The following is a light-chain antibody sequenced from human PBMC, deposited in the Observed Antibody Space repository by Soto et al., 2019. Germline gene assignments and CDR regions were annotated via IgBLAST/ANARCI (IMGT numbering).Light chain of an antibody. J-gene: IGLJ1*01. CDR1: SSDVGGYNY. V-gene: IGLV2-8*01. CDR3: SSYAGSNNPLYV. CDR2: EVS. Sequence: QSALTQPPSASGSPGQSVTISCTGTSSDVGGYNYVSWYQQHPGKAPKLMIYEVSNRPSGVPYRFSGSKSGNTASLTISGLQAEDEADYYCSSYAGSNNPLYVFGTGTKLTVL.